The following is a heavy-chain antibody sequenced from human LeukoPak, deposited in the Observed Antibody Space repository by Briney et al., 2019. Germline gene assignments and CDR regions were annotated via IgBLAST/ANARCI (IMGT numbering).Heavy chain of an antibody. CDR1: GFTFSDYY. V-gene: IGHV3-11*01. CDR2: ISSSGSSI. CDR3: ARAGYSSGWYVGH. J-gene: IGHJ4*02. D-gene: IGHD6-19*01. Sequence: GGSLRLSCAASGFTFSDYYMSWIRQAPGKGLEWVSYISSSGSSIYYPDSVRGRFTISRDNAKNSLYLQLNSLRAEDTAVYYCARAGYSSGWYVGHWGQGTLVTVSS.